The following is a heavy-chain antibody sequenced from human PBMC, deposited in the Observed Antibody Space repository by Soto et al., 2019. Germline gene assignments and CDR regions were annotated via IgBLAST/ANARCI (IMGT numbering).Heavy chain of an antibody. CDR2: IYPGDSDT. Sequence: EVQLVQSGAEVKKPGESLKISCKGSGYSFTSYWIGWVRQMPGKGLEWMGIIYPGDSDTRYSPSFQGQVTISADKSISTAYLQWSSLKASDTAMYYCARRLSSPTTVSLENDAFDIWGQGTMVTVSS. CDR1: GYSFTSYW. D-gene: IGHD4-17*01. J-gene: IGHJ3*02. CDR3: ARRLSSPTTVSLENDAFDI. V-gene: IGHV5-51*03.